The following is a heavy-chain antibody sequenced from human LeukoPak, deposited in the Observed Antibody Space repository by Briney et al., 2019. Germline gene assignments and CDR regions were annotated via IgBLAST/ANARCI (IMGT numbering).Heavy chain of an antibody. Sequence: PGGSLRLSCAASGFTFSSYWMSWVRQAPGKGLEWVANIKQDGSEKYYVDSVKGRFTISRDNAKNTLYLQMNSLRAEDTAVYYCAKDGRGAAAGDIYYYYMDVWGKGTTVTVSS. J-gene: IGHJ6*03. CDR1: GFTFSSYW. D-gene: IGHD6-13*01. CDR2: IKQDGSEK. V-gene: IGHV3-7*03. CDR3: AKDGRGAAAGDIYYYYMDV.